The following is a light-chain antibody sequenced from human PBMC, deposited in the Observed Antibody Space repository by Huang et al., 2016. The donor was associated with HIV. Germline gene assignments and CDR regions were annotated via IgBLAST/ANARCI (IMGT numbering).Light chain of an antibody. J-gene: IGKJ1*01. Sequence: EIVMTQSPATLSVSPGERATLSCRASRSLSSTLAWYQQKLGQAPRLLIYGVSTRATGIPARVSGSGSGTEFTLTISSLQSEDFAVYYCQQYNNWPPAFGQGTKVEIK. CDR1: RSLSST. CDR3: QQYNNWPPA. V-gene: IGKV3-15*01. CDR2: GVS.